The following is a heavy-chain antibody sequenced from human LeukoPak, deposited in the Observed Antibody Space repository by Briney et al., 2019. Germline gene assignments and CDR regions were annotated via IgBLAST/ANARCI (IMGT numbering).Heavy chain of an antibody. CDR3: AKGSRTSRPYYFDF. J-gene: IGHJ4*02. CDR1: GFTFSNYA. Sequence: PGGSLRLSCAASGFTFSNYAMSWVRQAPGKGLDWVSAITGDGRDTYHADSVKGRFTISRDNSRNTLFLQMNSLRVEDSAVYYCAKGSRTSRPYYFDFWGQGTLVTVPS. CDR2: ITGDGRDT. V-gene: IGHV3-23*01. D-gene: IGHD1-7*01.